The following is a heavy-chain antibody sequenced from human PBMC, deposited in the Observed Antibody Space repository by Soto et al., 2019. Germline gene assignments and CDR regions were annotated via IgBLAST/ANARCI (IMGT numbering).Heavy chain of an antibody. D-gene: IGHD3-22*01. CDR1: GFTFSRYW. J-gene: IGHJ4*02. V-gene: IGHV3-7*01. CDR3: AGGSSTYDSSGYYFDY. CDR2: IKQDGSEY. Sequence: GGSLRLSCAASGFTFSRYWMSWVRQAPGKGLAWVAKIKQDGSEYDYVGFVKGRFTISRDNAKNSLYLQMDSLTAYDTAVYYFAGGSSTYDSSGYYFDYWGQGTLVTVSS.